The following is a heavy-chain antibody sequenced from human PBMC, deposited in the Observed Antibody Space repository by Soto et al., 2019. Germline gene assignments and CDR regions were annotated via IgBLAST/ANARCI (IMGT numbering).Heavy chain of an antibody. Sequence: SVKVSCKASGGTFSSYAISWVRQAPGQGLEWMGGIIPIFGTANYAQKFQGRVTITADESTSTAYMELSSLRSEDTAVYYCAKSGNQRGYFDYWGQGTLVTVSS. J-gene: IGHJ4*02. CDR3: AKSGNQRGYFDY. CDR1: GGTFSSYA. V-gene: IGHV1-69*13. CDR2: IIPIFGTA. D-gene: IGHD1-1*01.